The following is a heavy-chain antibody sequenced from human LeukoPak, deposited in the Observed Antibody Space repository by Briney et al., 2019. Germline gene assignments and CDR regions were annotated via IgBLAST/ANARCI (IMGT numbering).Heavy chain of an antibody. CDR2: IGTAGDT. D-gene: IGHD2-21*02. CDR1: GFTFSSYD. Sequence: GGSLRLSCAASGFTFSSYDMHWVRQATGKGLEWVSAIGTAGDTYYPGSVKGRFTISRENAKNSLYLQMNSLRAGDTAVYYCARGIKAYCGGDCYLFDYWGQGTLVTVSS. CDR3: ARGIKAYCGGDCYLFDY. J-gene: IGHJ4*02. V-gene: IGHV3-13*01.